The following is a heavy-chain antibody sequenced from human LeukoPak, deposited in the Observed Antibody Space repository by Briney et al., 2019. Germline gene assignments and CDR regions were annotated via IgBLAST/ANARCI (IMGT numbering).Heavy chain of an antibody. D-gene: IGHD3-22*01. V-gene: IGHV1-69*05. CDR2: VIPIFGTA. J-gene: IGHJ4*02. Sequence: SVKVSCKASGGTFSSYAISWVRQAPGQGLEWMGGVIPIFGTANYAQKFQGRVTITTDASTSTAYMELSSLRSEDTAVYYCAREGKGYYDSSGYLDYWGQGTLVTVSS. CDR3: AREGKGYYDSSGYLDY. CDR1: GGTFSSYA.